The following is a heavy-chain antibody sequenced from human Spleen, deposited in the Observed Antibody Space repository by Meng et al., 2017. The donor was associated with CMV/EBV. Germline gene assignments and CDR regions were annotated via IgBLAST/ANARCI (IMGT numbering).Heavy chain of an antibody. D-gene: IGHD4-23*01. J-gene: IGHJ4*02. CDR2: INSDGTTT. Sequence: VGSLRLSCAASGFTFSSYWMHWVRLTPGRGLGWVSRINSDGTTTTYADSVKGRFTISRDNAKNTVYLQMNSLRADDSAVYYCTRAKSGNHFDFWGQGTLVTVSS. CDR3: TRAKSGNHFDF. CDR1: GFTFSSYW. V-gene: IGHV3-74*01.